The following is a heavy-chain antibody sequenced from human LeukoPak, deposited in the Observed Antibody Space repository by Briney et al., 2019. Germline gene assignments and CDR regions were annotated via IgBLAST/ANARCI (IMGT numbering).Heavy chain of an antibody. CDR2: INPSGGST. V-gene: IGHV1-46*01. Sequence: ASVTVSCKASGYTFACHYMHWVRQAPGQGLEWMGIINPSGGSTTYAQKFQGRVTMTRDTATSTVYMELSSLRSEDTAVYYCGRVNCGGDCQSWYFDLWGRGTLVTVSS. CDR1: GYTFACHY. CDR3: GRVNCGGDCQSWYFDL. J-gene: IGHJ2*01. D-gene: IGHD2-21*02.